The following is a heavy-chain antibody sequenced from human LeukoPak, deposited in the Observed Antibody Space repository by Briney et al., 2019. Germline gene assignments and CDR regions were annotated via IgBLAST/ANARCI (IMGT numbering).Heavy chain of an antibody. D-gene: IGHD1-1*01. CDR3: AGQDWNDVSAVFDY. Sequence: PEGSLRLSCAASGFTFSSYSMNWVRQAPGKGLEWVSAISGSGGSTYYADSVKGRFTISRDNSKNTLYLQMNSLRAEDTAVYYCAGQDWNDVSAVFDYWGQGTLVTVSS. J-gene: IGHJ4*02. V-gene: IGHV3-23*01. CDR1: GFTFSSYS. CDR2: ISGSGGST.